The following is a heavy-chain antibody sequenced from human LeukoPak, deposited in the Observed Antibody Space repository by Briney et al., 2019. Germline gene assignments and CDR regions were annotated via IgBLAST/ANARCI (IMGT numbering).Heavy chain of an antibody. J-gene: IGHJ4*02. D-gene: IGHD3-10*01. V-gene: IGHV1-69*04. Sequence: GASVKVSCKASGGTFSSYAISWVRQAPGQGLGWMGRIIPILGIANYAQKFQGRVTITADKSTSTAYMELSSLRSEDTAVYYCARGYYGSGSYPDYWGQGTLVTVSS. CDR2: IIPILGIA. CDR1: GGTFSSYA. CDR3: ARGYYGSGSYPDY.